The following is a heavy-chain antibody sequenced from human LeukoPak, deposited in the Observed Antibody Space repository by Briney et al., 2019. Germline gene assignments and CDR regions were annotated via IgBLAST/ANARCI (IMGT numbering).Heavy chain of an antibody. V-gene: IGHV3-30-3*01. J-gene: IGHJ6*03. Sequence: PGGSLRLSCAASGFTFSSYALHWVRQAPGKGLERVAVISYDGSNKYYADSVKGRFTISRDNSKNTLYLQMNSLRAEDTAVYYRAREVVPAAILGYYYYYMDVWGKGTTVTVPS. D-gene: IGHD2-2*02. CDR2: ISYDGSNK. CDR3: AREVVPAAILGYYYYYMDV. CDR1: GFTFSSYA.